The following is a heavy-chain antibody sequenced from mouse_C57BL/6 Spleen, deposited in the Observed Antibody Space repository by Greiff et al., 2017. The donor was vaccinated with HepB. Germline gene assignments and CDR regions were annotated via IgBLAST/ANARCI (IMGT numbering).Heavy chain of an antibody. Sequence: EVQRVESGGGLVQPGGSMKLSCAASGFTFSDAWMDWVRQSPEKGLEWVAEIRNKANNHATYYAESVKGSFTISRDDSKSSVYLQMNSLRAEDTGIYYCTTPAWDYFDYWGQGTTLTVSS. V-gene: IGHV6-6*01. CDR1: GFTFSDAW. J-gene: IGHJ2*01. CDR2: IRNKANNHAT. CDR3: TTPAWDYFDY. D-gene: IGHD4-1*01.